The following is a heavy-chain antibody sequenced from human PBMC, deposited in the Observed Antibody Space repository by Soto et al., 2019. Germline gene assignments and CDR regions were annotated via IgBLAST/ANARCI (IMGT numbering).Heavy chain of an antibody. D-gene: IGHD6-19*01. J-gene: IGHJ4*02. CDR3: ARDSVYNTGLDFDY. CDR2: ISSTSRTI. Sequence: GGSLRLSCTASGFTLSDYSMNWVRQAPGKGLEWLSYISSTSRTIYNADSAKGRFIISRDNAKNSLYLQMNALRDEDTAVYFCARDSVYNTGLDFDYWGQGTLVTVSS. V-gene: IGHV3-48*02. CDR1: GFTLSDYS.